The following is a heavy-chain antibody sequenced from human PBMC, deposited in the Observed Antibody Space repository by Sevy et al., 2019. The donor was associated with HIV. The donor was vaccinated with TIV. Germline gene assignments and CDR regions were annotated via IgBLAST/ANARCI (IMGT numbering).Heavy chain of an antibody. J-gene: IGHJ5*02. CDR1: GYTFTGYY. V-gene: IGHV1-2*02. Sequence: ASVKVSCKASGYTFTGYYMHWVRQAPGQGLDWMGWINPNSGGTNYGQKFQGRVTMTRETSISTDYMELSRLRSDDTAVYYCAREAIAGDFWSGYSRGWFDPWGQGTLVTVSS. CDR2: INPNSGGT. D-gene: IGHD3-3*01. CDR3: AREAIAGDFWSGYSRGWFDP.